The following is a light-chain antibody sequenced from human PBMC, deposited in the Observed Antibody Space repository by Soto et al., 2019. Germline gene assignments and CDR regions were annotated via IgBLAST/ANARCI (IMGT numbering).Light chain of an antibody. Sequence: DIQLTQSPSFLSASVGDRVTTTCLASQGINIFLAWFQQKPGKAPNLLISAASTLQSGVPSRFSGSGSETEFTLTITSLQPEDSATYYCQQRNSYPRTLGQGTKVDI. CDR3: QQRNSYPRT. J-gene: IGKJ2*01. V-gene: IGKV1-9*01. CDR2: AAS. CDR1: QGINIF.